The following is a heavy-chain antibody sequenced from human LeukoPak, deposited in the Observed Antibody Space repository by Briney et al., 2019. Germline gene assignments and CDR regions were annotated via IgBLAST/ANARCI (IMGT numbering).Heavy chain of an antibody. J-gene: IGHJ4*02. D-gene: IGHD1-7*01. CDR1: GFSVRDFW. CDR2: IKEDRTAD. CDR3: VRGGWELNY. V-gene: IGHV3-7*01. Sequence: GGSLRLSCAASGFSVRDFWMAWVRQAPGKGLEWVAHIKEDRTADYYVDSVKGRFSISKDDGKNSLHLQMNSLRVEDTAVYYCVRGGWELNYWGQGTLVTVSS.